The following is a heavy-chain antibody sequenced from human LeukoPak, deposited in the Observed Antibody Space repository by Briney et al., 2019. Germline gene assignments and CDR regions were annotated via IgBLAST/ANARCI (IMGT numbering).Heavy chain of an antibody. CDR2: IIGSGGST. CDR1: GFTFSSYA. Sequence: GSLRLSCAASGFTFSSYAMSWVRQAPGKGLEWVSAIIGSGGSTYYADSVKGRFTVSRDNSKNTLYLPMNSMRAEDTAVYYCAKFLPTHIVVANYYFDYWGQGTLVTVSS. J-gene: IGHJ4*02. V-gene: IGHV3-23*01. D-gene: IGHD2-21*01. CDR3: AKFLPTHIVVANYYFDY.